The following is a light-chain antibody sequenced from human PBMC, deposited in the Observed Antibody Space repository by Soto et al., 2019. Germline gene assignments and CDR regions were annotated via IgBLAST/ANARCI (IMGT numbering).Light chain of an antibody. J-gene: IGKJ1*01. CDR3: QQYNSYSWT. V-gene: IGKV1-5*01. CDR1: QSISSW. CDR2: DAS. Sequence: DIQMTQSPSTLSASVGDRVTITCRASQSISSWLAWYQQKPGKAPKLLIYDASSLESGVPSRFSGSGSGTEFTLTISSLQPPDFATYYCQQYNSYSWTFGQGTKVEIK.